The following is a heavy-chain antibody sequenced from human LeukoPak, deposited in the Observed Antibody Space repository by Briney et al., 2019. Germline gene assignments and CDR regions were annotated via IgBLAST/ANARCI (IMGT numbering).Heavy chain of an antibody. D-gene: IGHD1-14*01. V-gene: IGHV3-33*08. J-gene: IGHJ4*02. CDR3: ARASDEPPFVY. Sequence: GGSLRLSCAASGFTFSSYGMSWVRQAPGKGLEWVTFIWYDGTTKYYADSVKGRFTISTDNSTNTLSLQMISLRVDDTAVYYCARASDEPPFVYSGQGDLVTVSS. CDR2: IWYDGTTK. CDR1: GFTFSSYG.